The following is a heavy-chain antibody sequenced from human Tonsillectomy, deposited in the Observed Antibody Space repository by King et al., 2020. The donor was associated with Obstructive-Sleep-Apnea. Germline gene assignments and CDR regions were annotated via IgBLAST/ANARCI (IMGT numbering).Heavy chain of an antibody. CDR2: IKEDGSGK. CDR1: GFTFSSYW. J-gene: IGHJ5*02. D-gene: IGHD2-15*01. CDR3: AREGVVVATTFWFDP. V-gene: IGHV3-7*03. Sequence: VQLVESGGGLVQPGGSLRLSCAASGFTFSSYWMTWVRQAPGKGLEWGANIKEDGSGKYYVDPVKGRFTISRDNAKKSMYLQMNSLRVEDTAVYYCAREGVVVATTFWFDPWGQGTLVTVSS.